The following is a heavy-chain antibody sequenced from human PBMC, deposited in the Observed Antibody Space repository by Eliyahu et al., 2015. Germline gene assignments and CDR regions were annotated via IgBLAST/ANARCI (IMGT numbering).Heavy chain of an antibody. CDR1: GGXXXXYY. CDR3: ARKVNCAAGSCKVFDI. Sequence: QVQLQESGPGLVXPSETLSLTXTVXGGXXXXYYWSWIRQPPGKGXEWIGYVSDSGSTDYNPSLKSRVTISVDTSKNQFSLKLNSVTAADTAVYYCARKVNCAAGSCKVFDIWGQGTLVTVSS. V-gene: IGHV4-59*01. J-gene: IGHJ3*02. D-gene: IGHD2-15*01. CDR2: VSDSGST.